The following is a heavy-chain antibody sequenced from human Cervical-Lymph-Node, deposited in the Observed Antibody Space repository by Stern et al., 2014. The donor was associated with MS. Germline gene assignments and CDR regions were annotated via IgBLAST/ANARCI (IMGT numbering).Heavy chain of an antibody. J-gene: IGHJ4*02. V-gene: IGHV5-51*01. CDR3: ARHVQGFDY. CDR1: GYSFTIYY. CDR2: IYDSDT. Sequence: EVQLEESGAEVKKPGESLKISCKLSGYSFTIYYIAWVRQMPGKGLEWMGVIYDSDTTDSPPSQGQVPISADKSITTAYLQWSSLRASDTAMYYCARHVQGFDYWGQGTLVTVSS.